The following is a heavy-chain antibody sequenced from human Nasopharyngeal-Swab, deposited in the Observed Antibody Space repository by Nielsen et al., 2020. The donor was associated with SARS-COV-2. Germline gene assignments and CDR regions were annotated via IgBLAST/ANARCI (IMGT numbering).Heavy chain of an antibody. Sequence: ASVKVSCKVSGYTLTELSMHWVRQAPGKGLEWMGGFDPEDGETIYAQKFQGRVTMTEDTSTDTAYMELSSLRSEDTAVYYCARVGIAVAGTDYYYMDVWGKGTTVTVSS. J-gene: IGHJ6*03. CDR1: GYTLTELS. V-gene: IGHV1-24*01. CDR2: FDPEDGET. D-gene: IGHD6-19*01. CDR3: ARVGIAVAGTDYYYMDV.